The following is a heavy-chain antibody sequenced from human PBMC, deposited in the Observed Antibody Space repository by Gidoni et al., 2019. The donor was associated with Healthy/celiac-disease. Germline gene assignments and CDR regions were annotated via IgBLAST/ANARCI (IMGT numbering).Heavy chain of an antibody. J-gene: IGHJ6*03. D-gene: IGHD3-3*01. Sequence: EVQLVESGGDLVQPGGSLRLSCAASGFTFSSYWMHWVRQAPGKGLVWVSRINSDGSSTSYADSVKGRFTISRDNAKNTLYLQMNSLRAEDTAVYYCARASNYDFWPEDYMDVWGKGTTVTVSS. CDR1: GFTFSSYW. CDR2: INSDGSST. V-gene: IGHV3-74*01. CDR3: ARASNYDFWPEDYMDV.